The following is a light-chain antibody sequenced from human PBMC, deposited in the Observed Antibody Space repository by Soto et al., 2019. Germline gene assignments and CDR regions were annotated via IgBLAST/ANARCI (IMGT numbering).Light chain of an antibody. Sequence: QSALTQPPSASGSPGQSVTISCTGTSSDVGGYNYVSWYQQHPGKVPNLMVDEVNKRPSGVRDRFSGSKSGNTASLTVSGRQAEDEVDYYCTSYAGGNNVFGTGTKLTVL. CDR3: TSYAGGNNV. CDR2: EVN. J-gene: IGLJ1*01. CDR1: SSDVGGYNY. V-gene: IGLV2-8*01.